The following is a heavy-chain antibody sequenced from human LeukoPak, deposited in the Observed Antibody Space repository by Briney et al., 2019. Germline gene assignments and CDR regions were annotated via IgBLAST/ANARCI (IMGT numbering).Heavy chain of an antibody. V-gene: IGHV3-53*01. Sequence: QPGGSLRLSCAASGFTVSINYMRWVRQAPGKGLEWVSVIYSGGSTYYADSVKGRFTISRDNSKNTLYLQMNSLRAEDTAVYYCASGSGSYRTPYYYMDVWGTGTTVTVSS. CDR1: GFTVSINY. D-gene: IGHD3-10*01. CDR3: ASGSGSYRTPYYYMDV. CDR2: IYSGGST. J-gene: IGHJ6*03.